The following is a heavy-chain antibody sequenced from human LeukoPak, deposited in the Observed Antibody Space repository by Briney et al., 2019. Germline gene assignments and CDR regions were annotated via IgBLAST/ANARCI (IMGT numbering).Heavy chain of an antibody. J-gene: IGHJ6*03. Sequence: SETLSLTCTVSGGSISSYYWSWIRQPPGKGLEWIGYIYYSGSTNYNPSLKSRVTISVDTSKNQFSLKLSSVTAADTAVYYCARDKEYQLLFPARRYYYYMDVWGKGTTVTVSS. D-gene: IGHD2-2*01. CDR3: ARDKEYQLLFPARRYYYYMDV. CDR1: GGSISSYY. CDR2: IYYSGST. V-gene: IGHV4-59*01.